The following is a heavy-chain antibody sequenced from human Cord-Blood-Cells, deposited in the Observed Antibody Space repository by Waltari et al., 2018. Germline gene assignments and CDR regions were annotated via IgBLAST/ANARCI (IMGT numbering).Heavy chain of an antibody. V-gene: IGHV1-2*02. D-gene: IGHD2-15*01. CDR2: INPNSGGP. CDR1: GYTFTGYY. J-gene: IGHJ5*02. Sequence: QVQLVQSGAEVKKPGASVKVSCKASGYTFTGYYMHWVRQAPGQGLEWRGGINPNSGGPNDAQKWQGRVTMTRDTSISTAYMELSRLRSDDTAVYYCAKVAATANWFDPWGQGTLVTVSS. CDR3: AKVAATANWFDP.